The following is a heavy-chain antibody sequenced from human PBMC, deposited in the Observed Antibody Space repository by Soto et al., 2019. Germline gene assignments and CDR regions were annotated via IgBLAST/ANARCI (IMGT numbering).Heavy chain of an antibody. CDR3: AKELGYCSSTSCYESGDY. Sequence: EVQLLESGGGLVQPGGSLRLSSAASGFTFSSYAMSWVRQAPGKGLEWVSAISGSGGSTYYADSVKGRFTISRDNSKNTLYLQMNSLRAEDTAVYYCAKELGYCSSTSCYESGDYWGQGTLVTVSS. J-gene: IGHJ4*02. V-gene: IGHV3-23*01. CDR2: ISGSGGST. CDR1: GFTFSSYA. D-gene: IGHD2-2*01.